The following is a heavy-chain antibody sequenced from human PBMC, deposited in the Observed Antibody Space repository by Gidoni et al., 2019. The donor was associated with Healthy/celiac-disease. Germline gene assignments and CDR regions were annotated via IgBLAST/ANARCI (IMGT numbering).Heavy chain of an antibody. J-gene: IGHJ4*02. D-gene: IGHD5-18*01. V-gene: IGHV3-43*01. CDR2: ISWDGGST. CDR3: AKGATAMVTWSYFDY. Sequence: EVQLVESGGVVVQPGGSLSLSCAASGFTFDDYTMHWVRQAPGKGLEWVSLISWDGGSTYYADSVKGRFTISRDNSKNSLYLQMNSLRTEDTALYYCAKGATAMVTWSYFDYWGQGTLVTVSS. CDR1: GFTFDDYT.